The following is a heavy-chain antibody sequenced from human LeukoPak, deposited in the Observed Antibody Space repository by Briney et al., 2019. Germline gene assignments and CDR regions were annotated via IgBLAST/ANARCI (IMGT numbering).Heavy chain of an antibody. V-gene: IGHV4-39*07. J-gene: IGHJ4*02. Sequence: PSETLSLTCTVSGGSISSSTYYWGWIRQPPGKGLEWIGSIYYSGSTNYNPSLKSRVTMSVDTSKNQFSLKLSSVTAADTAVYYCARENHYFDYWGQGTLVTVSS. CDR2: IYYSGST. CDR1: GGSISSSTYY. CDR3: ARENHYFDY.